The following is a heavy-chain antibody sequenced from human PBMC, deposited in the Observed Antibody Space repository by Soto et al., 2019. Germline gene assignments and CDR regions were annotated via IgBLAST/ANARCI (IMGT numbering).Heavy chain of an antibody. CDR1: GYSFTSYW. Sequence: GESLKISCRGSGYSFTSYWIGWVRQMPGKGLEWMGIIYPGDSDTRYSPSFQGQVTISADKSISTAYLQWGSLKASDTAMYYCARGGLRFLEWPTWAFDIWGQGTMVTVS. CDR2: IYPGDSDT. D-gene: IGHD3-3*01. J-gene: IGHJ3*02. CDR3: ARGGLRFLEWPTWAFDI. V-gene: IGHV5-51*01.